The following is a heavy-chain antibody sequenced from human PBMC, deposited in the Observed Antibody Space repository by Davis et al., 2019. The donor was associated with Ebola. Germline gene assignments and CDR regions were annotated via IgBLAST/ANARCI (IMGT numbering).Heavy chain of an antibody. V-gene: IGHV1-69*13. CDR3: ARGGSIVVVPAAGVGGMDV. Sequence: SVKVSCKASGGTFSSYAISWVRQAPGQGLEWMGGIIPIFGTANYAQKFQGRVTITADESTSTAYMELSSLRSEDTAVYYCARGGSIVVVPAAGVGGMDVWGQGTTVTVSS. CDR2: IIPIFGTA. CDR1: GGTFSSYA. J-gene: IGHJ6*02. D-gene: IGHD2-2*01.